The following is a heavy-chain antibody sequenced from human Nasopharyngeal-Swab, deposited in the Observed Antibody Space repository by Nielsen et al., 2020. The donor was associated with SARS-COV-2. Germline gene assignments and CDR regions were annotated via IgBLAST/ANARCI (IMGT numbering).Heavy chain of an antibody. V-gene: IGHV4-59*13. CDR3: ARGSGYYDSSGYSDY. D-gene: IGHD3-22*01. CDR2: IYYSGST. CDR1: GGSISSYY. Sequence: SETLSLTCTGSGGSISSYYWSWIRQPPGRGLEWIGYIYYSGSTNYNPSLKSRVTISVDTSKNQFSLKLSSVTAADTAVYYCARGSGYYDSSGYSDYWGQGTLVTVSS. J-gene: IGHJ4*02.